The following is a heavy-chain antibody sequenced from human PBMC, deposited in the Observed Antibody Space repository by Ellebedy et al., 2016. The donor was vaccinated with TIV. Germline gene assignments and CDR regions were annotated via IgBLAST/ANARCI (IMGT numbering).Heavy chain of an antibody. D-gene: IGHD6-19*01. Sequence: SETLSLXCTVSGGSISSYYWNWIRQPPGKGLEWIGYIYSTGSTNYNPSLKSRVTISLDTSKNQFSLTLTSVTAADTAVYYCAREQWLGTWGQGILVTVSS. V-gene: IGHV4-59*01. CDR3: AREQWLGT. J-gene: IGHJ4*02. CDR1: GGSISSYY. CDR2: IYSTGST.